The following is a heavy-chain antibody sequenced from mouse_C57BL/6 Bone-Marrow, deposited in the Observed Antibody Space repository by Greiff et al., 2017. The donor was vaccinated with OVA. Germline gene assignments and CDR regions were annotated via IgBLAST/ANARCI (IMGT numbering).Heavy chain of an antibody. V-gene: IGHV14-4*01. D-gene: IGHD2-1*01. CDR2: IDPENGDT. J-gene: IGHJ2*01. Sequence: VQLQQSGAELVRPGASVQLSCTASGFKIKDDYMHWVKQRPEQGLEWIGWIDPENGDTEYASKFQGKATITADTSSNTAYLQLSSLTSEDTAVYYCTSYGNFDYWGQGTTLTVSS. CDR3: TSYGNFDY. CDR1: GFKIKDDY.